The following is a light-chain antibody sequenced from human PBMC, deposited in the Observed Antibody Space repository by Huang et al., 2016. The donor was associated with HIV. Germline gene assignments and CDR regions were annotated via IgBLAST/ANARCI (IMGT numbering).Light chain of an antibody. CDR1: QSVSSNC. CDR2: GAS. Sequence: EIVLTQSPGTLSLSPGERATLSCRDSQSVSSNCLAWSQQRPGQAPRFLIYGASTRATGIPDRFSGSGSGTDFTLTISRLEPEDFAVYYCQQYGSSPLTFGGGTKVEIK. CDR3: QQYGSSPLT. V-gene: IGKV3-20*01. J-gene: IGKJ4*01.